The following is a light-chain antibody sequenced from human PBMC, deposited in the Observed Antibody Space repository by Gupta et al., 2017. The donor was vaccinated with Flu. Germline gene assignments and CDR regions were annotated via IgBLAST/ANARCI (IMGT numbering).Light chain of an antibody. CDR2: AAS. V-gene: IGKV1-39*01. CDR1: QNITSY. CDR3: QQSYSTPWT. J-gene: IGKJ1*01. Sequence: DIQVTQSPPSLSAFVGDRVTITCRASQNITSYLNWYQQRPGKAPSLLIYAASNLQSGVPSRFIGSGSGTDFFLTITRLQPEDFASYYCQQSYSTPWTFGQGTKVEMK.